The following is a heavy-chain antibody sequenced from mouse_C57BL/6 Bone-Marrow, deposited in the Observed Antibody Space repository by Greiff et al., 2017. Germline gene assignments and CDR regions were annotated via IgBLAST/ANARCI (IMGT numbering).Heavy chain of an antibody. CDR2: IYPRSGNN. D-gene: IGHD2-5*01. Sequence: VQLQESGAELARPGASVKLSCKASGYTFTSYGISWVQQRTGQGLEWIGEIYPRSGNNYYNEKFKGKATLAADKSSSTAYMELRSLTSEDSAVYFCARWGSNYVDWYFDVWGTGTTVTVSS. V-gene: IGHV1-81*01. J-gene: IGHJ1*03. CDR1: GYTFTSYG. CDR3: ARWGSNYVDWYFDV.